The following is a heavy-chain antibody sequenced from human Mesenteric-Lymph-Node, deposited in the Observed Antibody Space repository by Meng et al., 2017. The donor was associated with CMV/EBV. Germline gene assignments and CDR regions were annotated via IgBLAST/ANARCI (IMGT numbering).Heavy chain of an antibody. V-gene: IGHV4-39*07. CDR2: VYYSGST. CDR3: ARVGAARTFDH. Sequence: SETLSLTCTVSGGSIFSSSYYWGWIRQPPGKGLEWIGSVYYSGSTYYNPSLKSRITISVDTAKNQFSLRLNSVTAADTAVYYCARVGAARTFDHWGQGMLVTVSS. J-gene: IGHJ4*02. CDR1: GGSIFSSSYY. D-gene: IGHD6-6*01.